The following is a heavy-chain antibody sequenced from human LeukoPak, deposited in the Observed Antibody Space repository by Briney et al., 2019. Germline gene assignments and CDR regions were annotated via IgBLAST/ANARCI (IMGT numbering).Heavy chain of an antibody. CDR3: AREGAAVAAHFDD. CDR1: GYTFTSYY. V-gene: IGHV1-46*01. CDR2: INPSGGST. J-gene: IGHJ4*02. D-gene: IGHD6-19*01. Sequence: APVKVSCKASGYTFTSYYMHWVRQAPGQGLEWMGIINPSGGSTTYAQKSQGRLTMTRDTSTGTVYMELNSLRSEDTAVYYCAREGAAVAAHFDDWGQGTLVTVSS.